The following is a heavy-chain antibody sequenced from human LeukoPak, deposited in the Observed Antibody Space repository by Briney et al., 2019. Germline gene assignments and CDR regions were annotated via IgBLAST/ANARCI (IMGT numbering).Heavy chain of an antibody. J-gene: IGHJ4*02. V-gene: IGHV3-66*02. CDR3: ARDGITIFGVVLSYFDY. CDR1: GFTVSSNY. CDR2: IYSGGST. D-gene: IGHD3-3*01. Sequence: GGSLRLSCAASGFTVSSNYMSWFRQAPGKGLEWASVIYSGGSTYYADSVKGRFTISRDNSKNTLYLQMNSLRAEDTAVYYCARDGITIFGVVLSYFDYWGQGTLVTVSS.